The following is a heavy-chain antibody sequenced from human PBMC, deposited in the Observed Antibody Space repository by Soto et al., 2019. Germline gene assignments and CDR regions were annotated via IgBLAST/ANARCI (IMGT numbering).Heavy chain of an antibody. V-gene: IGHV3-23*01. D-gene: IGHD2-2*02. CDR1: GFTFSSYA. J-gene: IGHJ5*02. Sequence: GALRLSCAASGFTFSSYAMSWVRQAPGRGLEWVSAISGSGGSTYYADSVKGRFTISRDNSKNTLYLQMNSLRAEDTAVYYCAKVRCSSTSCYRAYNWFDPWGQGTLVTVSS. CDR3: AKVRCSSTSCYRAYNWFDP. CDR2: ISGSGGST.